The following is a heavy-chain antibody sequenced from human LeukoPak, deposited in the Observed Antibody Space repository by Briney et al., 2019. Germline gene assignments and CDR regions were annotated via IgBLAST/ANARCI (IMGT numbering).Heavy chain of an antibody. CDR1: GFSFSSYW. D-gene: IGHD3-10*01. CDR3: AREVRGNFDY. Sequence: GGSLRLSCTVSGFSFSSYWMSWVRQAPGKGLERVANIEHDGSTKFYLDSVKSRFTISRDNANNALYLQMNSLRDEDTAVYYCAREVRGNFDYWGQGTLVTVSS. V-gene: IGHV3-7*01. CDR2: IEHDGSTK. J-gene: IGHJ4*02.